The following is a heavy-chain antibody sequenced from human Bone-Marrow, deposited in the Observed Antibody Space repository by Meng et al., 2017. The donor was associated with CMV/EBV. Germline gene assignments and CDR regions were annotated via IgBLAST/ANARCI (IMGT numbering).Heavy chain of an antibody. CDR3: ARGYCSSTSCYSNKANDY. J-gene: IGHJ4*02. D-gene: IGHD2-2*01. CDR1: GFTVSSNY. V-gene: IGHV3-66*02. CDR2: IYSGGST. Sequence: GGSLRLSCAASGFTVSSNYMSWVRQAPGKGLEWVSVIYSGGSTYYADSVKGRFTISRDNSKNTLYLQMNSLRAEDTAVYYCARGYCSSTSCYSNKANDYWGQGTLVTVSS.